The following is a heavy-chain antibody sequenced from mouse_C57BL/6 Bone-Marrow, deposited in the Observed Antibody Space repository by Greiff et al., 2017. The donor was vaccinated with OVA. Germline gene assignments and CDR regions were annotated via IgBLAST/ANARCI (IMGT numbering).Heavy chain of an antibody. Sequence: VQVVESGAELVRPGASVKLSCKASGYTFTDSYINWVKQRPGQGLAWIARIYPGSGNTYYTEKFKGKATLTAEKSSSTAYMQLSSLTSEDSAVYFCARSQGDYYAMDYWGQGTSVTVSS. CDR1: GYTFTDSY. V-gene: IGHV1-76*01. CDR2: IYPGSGNT. J-gene: IGHJ4*01. CDR3: ARSQGDYYAMDY.